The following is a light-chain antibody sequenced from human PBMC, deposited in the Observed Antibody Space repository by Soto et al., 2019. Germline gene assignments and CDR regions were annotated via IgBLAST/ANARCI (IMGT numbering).Light chain of an antibody. CDR3: QQYNNWPRT. Sequence: ETVMTHSPATLSVPPGERATLSCRASQSVSSNLAWYQQKPGQAPRLLIYDASTRATGIPARFGGSGSGTEFTLTITSLQSEDFAVYYCQQYNNWPRTFGQGTK. CDR1: QSVSSN. V-gene: IGKV3-15*01. J-gene: IGKJ1*01. CDR2: DAS.